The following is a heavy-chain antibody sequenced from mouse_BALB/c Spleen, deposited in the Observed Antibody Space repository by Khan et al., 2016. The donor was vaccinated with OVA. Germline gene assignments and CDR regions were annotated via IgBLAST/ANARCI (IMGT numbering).Heavy chain of an antibody. CDR1: GYIFTSYW. Sequence: VELVESGTELVKPGASVKLSCKTSGYIFTSYWIHWVKQRSGQGLEWIARIYPGTGNTYYSEKFNGKASLTADKSSSTAYMHLSSLKSEDSAVYFCAREEALYYFDYWGQGTTLTVSS. V-gene: IGHV1S132*01. CDR2: IYPGTGNT. D-gene: IGHD3-2*02. CDR3: AREEALYYFDY. J-gene: IGHJ2*01.